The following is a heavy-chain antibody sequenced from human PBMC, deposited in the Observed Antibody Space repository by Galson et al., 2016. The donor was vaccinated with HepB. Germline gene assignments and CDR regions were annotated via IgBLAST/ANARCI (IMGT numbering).Heavy chain of an antibody. Sequence: SLRLSCAASGFTFDGYAMHWVRHAPGKRLEWVSGLSWNTGSIGHADSVKGRFTISRDNAKNSLYLQMNSLRAGDTALYYCAKDIQSRYYYGMDVWGQGTTVTVSS. CDR2: LSWNTGSI. CDR3: AKDIQSRYYYGMDV. V-gene: IGHV3-9*01. CDR1: GFTFDGYA. J-gene: IGHJ6*02.